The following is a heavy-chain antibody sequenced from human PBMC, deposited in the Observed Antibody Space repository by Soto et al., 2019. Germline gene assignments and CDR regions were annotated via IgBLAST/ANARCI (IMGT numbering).Heavy chain of an antibody. CDR2: IYYSGST. Sequence: SETLSLTCTASGGSISSGGYYWSWIRQHPGKGLEWIGYIYYSGSTYYNPSLKSRVTISVDTSKNQFSLKLSSVTAADTAVYYSARAMARSNGWYSDWFDPWGQGTLVTVSS. D-gene: IGHD6-19*01. CDR1: GGSISSGGYY. CDR3: ARAMARSNGWYSDWFDP. J-gene: IGHJ5*02. V-gene: IGHV4-31*03.